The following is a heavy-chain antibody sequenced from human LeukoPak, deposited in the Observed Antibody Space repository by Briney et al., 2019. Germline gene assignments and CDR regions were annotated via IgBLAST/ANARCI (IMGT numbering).Heavy chain of an antibody. CDR1: GFTFSNNY. CDR2: IYSGGTT. CDR3: ARDPPGIAASVSGG. Sequence: PGGSLRLSCKASGFTFSNNYMNWVRQAPGKGLEWVAHIYSGGTTNYADSVKGRFTISRDNSKNTLYLQMTNVRVEDTAVYYCARDPPGIAASVSGGWGQGTLVTVSS. D-gene: IGHD6-13*01. V-gene: IGHV3-53*01. J-gene: IGHJ4*02.